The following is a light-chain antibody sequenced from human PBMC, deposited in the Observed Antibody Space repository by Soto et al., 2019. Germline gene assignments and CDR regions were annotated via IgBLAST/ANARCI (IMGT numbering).Light chain of an antibody. CDR3: QQYNDWPPFT. CDR1: QTVSVN. CDR2: GAS. V-gene: IGKV3-15*01. J-gene: IGKJ3*01. Sequence: EIVMTQSPATLSVSPGERATLSCRASQTVSVNLAWYQQKPGQAPRLLIYGASTRATGTPARFSGSGSGTEFTLNISSLQSEDFAVYYCQQYNDWPPFTFGPGTRVDIK.